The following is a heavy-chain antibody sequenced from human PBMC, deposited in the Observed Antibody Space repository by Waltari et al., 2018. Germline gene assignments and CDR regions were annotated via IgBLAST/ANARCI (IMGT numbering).Heavy chain of an antibody. D-gene: IGHD2-15*01. CDR1: GFTFSTYG. V-gene: IGHV3-33*01. CDR3: ARGVVASTQVQQYYFDY. J-gene: IGHJ4*02. CDR2: IWNDGSKK. Sequence: QVQLVESGGGVVQPGRSLRLSCAASGFTFSTYGMHWVRQAPGKGLEWVAVIWNDGSKKYYADSVKGRFTISRDNSKNTLYVQMTSLRAKDTAEYYCARGVVASTQVQQYYFDYWGQGTLVTVSS.